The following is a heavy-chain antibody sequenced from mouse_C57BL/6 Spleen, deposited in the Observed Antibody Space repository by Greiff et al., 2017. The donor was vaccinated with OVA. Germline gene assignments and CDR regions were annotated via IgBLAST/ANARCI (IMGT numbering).Heavy chain of an antibody. CDR3: ARWRSATTMDY. V-gene: IGHV1-50*01. CDR2: IDPSDSYT. J-gene: IGHJ4*01. CDR1: GYTFTSYW. D-gene: IGHD1-1*01. Sequence: QVQLQQPGAELVKPGASVKLSCKASGYTFTSYWMQWVKQRPGQGLEWIGEIDPSDSYTNYNQKFKGKATLTVDTSSSTAYMQLSSLTSEDSAVYYCARWRSATTMDYWGQGTSVTVSS.